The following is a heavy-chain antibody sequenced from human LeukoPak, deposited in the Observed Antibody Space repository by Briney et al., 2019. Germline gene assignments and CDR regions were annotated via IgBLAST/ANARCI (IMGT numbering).Heavy chain of an antibody. J-gene: IGHJ4*02. CDR2: INPDGGST. Sequence: GGSLRLSCAAPGFTLSSYWMHWVRPTPGMGLVWVSRINPDGGSTSYADSVKGRFTISRDNAKNRLYLQMNGLGPEDTAVYYCARGFHCGYGSCYDTTFDSWGQGTLVTVSS. D-gene: IGHD2-15*01. CDR1: GFTLSSYW. CDR3: ARGFHCGYGSCYDTTFDS. V-gene: IGHV3-74*01.